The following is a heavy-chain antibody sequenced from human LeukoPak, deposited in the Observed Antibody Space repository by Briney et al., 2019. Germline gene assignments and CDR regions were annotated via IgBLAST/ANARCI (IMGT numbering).Heavy chain of an antibody. V-gene: IGHV4-59*08. CDR3: ARLYCMSAGCYEIY. D-gene: IGHD2-15*01. J-gene: IGHJ4*02. CDR2: IYYNGST. Sequence: SETLSLTCTVSGGSISGYSWSWIRQPPGKGLEYTGYIGYIYYNGSTNHNPSLKSRVTISLDSSKNVFSLRLTSVTAADTAIYYCARLYCMSAGCYEIYWGQGTLVTVSS. CDR1: GGSISGYS.